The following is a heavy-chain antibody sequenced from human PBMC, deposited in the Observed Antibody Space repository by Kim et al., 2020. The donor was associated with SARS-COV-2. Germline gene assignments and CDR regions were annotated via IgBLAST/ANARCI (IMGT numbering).Heavy chain of an antibody. Sequence: SETLSLTCTVSGGSVSSGSYYWGWIRQPPGKGLEWIGYIYYSGSTNYNPSLKSRVTISVDTSKNQFSLKLSSVTAADTAVYYCARVVSGGCDAFDIWGQGTMVTVSS. J-gene: IGHJ3*02. CDR3: ARVVSGGCDAFDI. CDR1: GGSVSSGSYY. D-gene: IGHD3-10*01. V-gene: IGHV4-61*01. CDR2: IYYSGST.